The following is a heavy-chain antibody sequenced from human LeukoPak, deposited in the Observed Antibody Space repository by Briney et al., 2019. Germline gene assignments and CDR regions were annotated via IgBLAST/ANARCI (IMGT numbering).Heavy chain of an antibody. D-gene: IGHD2-2*01. V-gene: IGHV1-8*01. CDR2: MNPNSGNT. J-gene: IGHJ6*02. CDR3: ARAPMEVVVPAADDYYYGMTS. CDR1: GYTFTSYD. Sequence: ASVKVSCKASGYTFTSYDINWVRQATGQGLEWMGWMNPNSGNTGYAQKFQGRVTMTRNTSISTAYMELSSLRSEDTAVYYCARAPMEVVVPAADDYYYGMTSGAKGPRSPSP.